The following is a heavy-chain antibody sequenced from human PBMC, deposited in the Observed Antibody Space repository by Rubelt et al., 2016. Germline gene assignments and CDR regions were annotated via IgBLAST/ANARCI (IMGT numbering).Heavy chain of an antibody. CDR1: GGTFSSYA. CDR3: ARDLRGGGEQWLAYYFDD. J-gene: IGHJ4*02. Sequence: QVQLVQSGAEVKKPGSSVKVSCKASGGTFSSYAISWVRQAPGQGLEWMGGIIPIFGTANSAQKFQGRVTITADESTSTAYMELSSLRSEDPAGYYWARDLRGGGEQWLAYYFDDWGQGTLVTVSS. D-gene: IGHD6-19*01. V-gene: IGHV1-69*01. CDR2: IIPIFGTA.